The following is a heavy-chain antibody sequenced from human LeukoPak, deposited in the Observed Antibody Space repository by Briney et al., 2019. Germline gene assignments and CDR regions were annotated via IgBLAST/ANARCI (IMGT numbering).Heavy chain of an antibody. D-gene: IGHD3-10*01. CDR2: IDTAGDP. Sequence: PGGSLRLSCVASGFTFSSNGMHWVRQAAGKGLEWVSGIDTAGDPCYPGSVKGRFTISRENVKNSSYLQMNSLTAGDTAVYYCARGYGSGSYAGMDVWGKGTTVTVSS. V-gene: IGHV3-13*05. J-gene: IGHJ6*04. CDR1: GFTFSSNG. CDR3: ARGYGSGSYAGMDV.